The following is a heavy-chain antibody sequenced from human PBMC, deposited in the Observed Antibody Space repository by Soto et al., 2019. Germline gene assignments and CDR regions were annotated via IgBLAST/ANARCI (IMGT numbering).Heavy chain of an antibody. J-gene: IGHJ4*02. CDR2: ISAST. Sequence: EMHLLESGGGWVQAGGSLRLSCAASGFTVSSYALNWVRQAPGKGLEWVSGISASTYYADSVKGRFTISRDTSKNTLYLQMNSLRADDTAIYFCAIRMYSTRWYYLDYWGQGTLVTVSS. CDR1: GFTVSSYA. D-gene: IGHD6-13*01. CDR3: AIRMYSTRWYYLDY. V-gene: IGHV3-23*01.